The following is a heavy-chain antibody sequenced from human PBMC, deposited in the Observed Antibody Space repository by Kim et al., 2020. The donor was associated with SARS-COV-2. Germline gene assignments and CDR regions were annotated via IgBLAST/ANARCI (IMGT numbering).Heavy chain of an antibody. V-gene: IGHV3-53*01. Sequence: GGSLRLSCAASGFTVSSNYMSWVRQAPGKGLEWVSVIYSGGSTYYEDSVKGRFTISRDNSKNTLYLQMNSLRAEDTAVYYCAREVIAAAGTVGAFDIWG. CDR3: AREVIAAAGTVGAFDI. J-gene: IGHJ3*02. CDR1: GFTVSSNY. CDR2: IYSGGST. D-gene: IGHD6-13*01.